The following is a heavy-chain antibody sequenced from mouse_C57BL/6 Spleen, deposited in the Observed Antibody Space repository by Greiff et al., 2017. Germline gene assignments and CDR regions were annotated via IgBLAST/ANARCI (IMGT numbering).Heavy chain of an antibody. J-gene: IGHJ4*01. Sequence: VQLQQPGAELVKPGASVKLSCKASGYTFTSYWMQWVKQRPGQGLEWIGEIDPSDSYTNYNQKFKGKATLTVDTSSSTAYMQLSSLTSEDSAVYYCARRGSYDYYAMDYWGQGTSVTVSS. CDR3: ARRGSYDYYAMDY. CDR2: IDPSDSYT. CDR1: GYTFTSYW. V-gene: IGHV1-50*01. D-gene: IGHD1-1*02.